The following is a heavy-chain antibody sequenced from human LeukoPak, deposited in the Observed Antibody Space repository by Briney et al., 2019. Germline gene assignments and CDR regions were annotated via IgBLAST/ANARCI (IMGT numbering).Heavy chain of an antibody. D-gene: IGHD1-26*01. CDR3: VRDLGGRSGH. V-gene: IGHV3-74*01. J-gene: IGHJ4*02. Sequence: GGSLRLSCAASGFTFSSNWMHWVRQAPGKGLVWVSRINEDGSTTNYADSVKGRSTIFRDNAKNTLYLQMNSLRAEDTTVYYCVRDLGGRSGHWGQGTLVTVSS. CDR2: INEDGSTT. CDR1: GFTFSSNW.